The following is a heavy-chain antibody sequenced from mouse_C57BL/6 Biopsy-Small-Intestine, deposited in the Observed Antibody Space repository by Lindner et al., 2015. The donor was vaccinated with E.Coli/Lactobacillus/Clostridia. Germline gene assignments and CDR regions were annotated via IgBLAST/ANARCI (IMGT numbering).Heavy chain of an antibody. J-gene: IGHJ4*01. CDR3: ARSGNYYAVDY. CDR1: GYTFTSCG. D-gene: IGHD2-1*01. Sequence: VQLQESGAELARPGASVKLSCKASGYTFTSCGVSWVKQRTGQGLEWIGEIYPRSGNTYYNEKFKGKATLTADKSSSTAYMELRSLTSEDSAVYFCARSGNYYAVDYWGQGTSVTVSS. V-gene: IGHV1-81*01. CDR2: IYPRSGNT.